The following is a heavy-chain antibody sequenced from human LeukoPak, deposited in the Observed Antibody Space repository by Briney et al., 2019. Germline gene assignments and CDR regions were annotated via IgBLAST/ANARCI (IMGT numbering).Heavy chain of an antibody. Sequence: GGSLRLSCAASGFTFDDYAMHWVRQAPGKGLEWVSGISWNSGSIGYADSVKGRFTISRDNAKNSLYLQMNSLRAEDTAVYYCARRTVTITDAFDIWGQGTMVTVSS. CDR1: GFTFDDYA. D-gene: IGHD4-17*01. J-gene: IGHJ3*02. CDR2: ISWNSGSI. V-gene: IGHV3-9*01. CDR3: ARRTVTITDAFDI.